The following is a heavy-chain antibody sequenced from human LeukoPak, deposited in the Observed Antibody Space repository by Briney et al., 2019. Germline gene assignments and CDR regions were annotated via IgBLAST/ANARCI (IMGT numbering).Heavy chain of an antibody. D-gene: IGHD6-13*01. J-gene: IGHJ4*02. Sequence: PGGSLRLSCAASGFTFSGPAMHWVRQASGKGLEWVGRIRSKANSYATAYAASVKGRFTISRDDSKNTAYLQMNSLKTEDTAVYYCTTTGDSTFDYWGQGTLVTVSS. CDR2: IRSKANSYAT. CDR3: TTTGDSTFDY. V-gene: IGHV3-73*01. CDR1: GFTFSGPA.